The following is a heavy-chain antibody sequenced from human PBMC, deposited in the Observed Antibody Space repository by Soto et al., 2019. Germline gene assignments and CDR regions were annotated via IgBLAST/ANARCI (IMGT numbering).Heavy chain of an antibody. CDR2: ISSSSSTI. J-gene: IGHJ6*02. V-gene: IGHV3-48*02. Sequence: GGSLRLSCAASGFTFSSYSMNWVRQAPGKGLEWVSYISSSSSTIYYADSVKGRFTISRDNAKNSLYLQMNSLRDEDTAVYYCARGGSGTIYYYYGMDVWGQGTTVTVSS. CDR1: GFTFSSYS. D-gene: IGHD3-10*01. CDR3: ARGGSGTIYYYYGMDV.